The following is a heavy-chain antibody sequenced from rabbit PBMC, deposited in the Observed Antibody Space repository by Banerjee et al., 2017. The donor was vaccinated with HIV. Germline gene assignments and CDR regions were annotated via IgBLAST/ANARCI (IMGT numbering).Heavy chain of an antibody. J-gene: IGHJ4*01. CDR1: GSDISSNA. CDR2: IYSSNGDK. D-gene: IGHD4-1*01. V-gene: IGHV1S47*01. Sequence: QEQLEESGGGLVKPEGSLTLSCKASGSDISSNAMCWVRQAPGKGLELIACIYSSNGDKWYANWVNGRFPISRSTSLNTMDLKMTRLTVADTATYFCASDLAGVIGWNFNLWGPGTLVTVS. CDR3: ASDLAGVIGWNFNL.